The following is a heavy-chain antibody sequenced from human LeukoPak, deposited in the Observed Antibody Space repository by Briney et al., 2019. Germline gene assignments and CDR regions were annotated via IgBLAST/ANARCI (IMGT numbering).Heavy chain of an antibody. Sequence: GGSLRLSCAASGFTFSSYAMHWVRQAPGKGLEWVAVISYDGSNKYYADSVKGRFTISRDNSKNTLYLQMNSLRAEDTAVYYCARGGSSGYYYYYYYYGMDVWGQGTTVTVSS. CDR3: ARGGSSGYYYYYYYYGMDV. J-gene: IGHJ6*02. CDR2: ISYDGSNK. V-gene: IGHV3-30-3*01. D-gene: IGHD3-22*01. CDR1: GFTFSSYA.